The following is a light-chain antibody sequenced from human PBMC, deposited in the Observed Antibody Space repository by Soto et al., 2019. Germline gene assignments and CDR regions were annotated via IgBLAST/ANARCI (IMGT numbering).Light chain of an antibody. Sequence: QSVLTLPPSVSGAPGQRVSISCTGSSSNIGAGYDVHWYQQLPGTAPKLLIFGNNNRPSGVPDRFSGSKSGTSASLAITGLQAEDEADYYCQSYDSSLSVVFGGGTKLTVL. V-gene: IGLV1-40*01. CDR1: SSNIGAGYD. J-gene: IGLJ2*01. CDR3: QSYDSSLSVV. CDR2: GNN.